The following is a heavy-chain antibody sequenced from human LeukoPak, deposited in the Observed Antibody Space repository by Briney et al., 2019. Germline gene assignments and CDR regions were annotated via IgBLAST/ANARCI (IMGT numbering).Heavy chain of an antibody. CDR1: GFTFSTYW. CDR2: IRHDAGEK. J-gene: IGHJ6*02. D-gene: IGHD3-10*01. Sequence: GGSLRLSCAASGFTFSTYWMSWVRQAPGKGLEWVANIRHDAGEKYYVDSVKGRFTISRDNAKNSLYLQMNSLRAEDTAVYYCARGGLTYYYARGMDVWGQGTTVTVSS. V-gene: IGHV3-7*02. CDR3: ARGGLTYYYARGMDV.